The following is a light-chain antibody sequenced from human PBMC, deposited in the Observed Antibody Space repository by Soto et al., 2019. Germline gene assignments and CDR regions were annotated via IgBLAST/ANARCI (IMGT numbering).Light chain of an antibody. Sequence: QSVLTQPPSASGSPGQSVTISCTGSGSDVGFYSYVSWYQQHPGKVPKLLIYEVTKRPSGVPDRFSGSKSGNTASLTVSGLQAEDEADYYCSSYAGGSNVFGTGTKVTVL. CDR3: SSYAGGSNV. CDR1: GSDVGFYSY. J-gene: IGLJ1*01. V-gene: IGLV2-8*01. CDR2: EVT.